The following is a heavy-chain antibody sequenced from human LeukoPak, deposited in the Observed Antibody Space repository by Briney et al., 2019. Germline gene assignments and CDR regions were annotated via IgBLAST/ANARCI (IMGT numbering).Heavy chain of an antibody. Sequence: SETLSLTCTVPGGSISSSYWSWIRQPPGKGLEWIGYIYYTGSTTYNPSLKSRVTISVDTPKNQFSLKLSSVTAADTAVYYCARGGTGGWFDPWGQGTLVTVSS. J-gene: IGHJ5*02. D-gene: IGHD1/OR15-1a*01. CDR1: GGSISSSY. V-gene: IGHV4-59*01. CDR2: IYYTGST. CDR3: ARGGTGGWFDP.